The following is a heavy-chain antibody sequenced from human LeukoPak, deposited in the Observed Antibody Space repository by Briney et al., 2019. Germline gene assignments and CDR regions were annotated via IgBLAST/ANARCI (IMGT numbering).Heavy chain of an antibody. CDR2: INPNDGDT. D-gene: IGHD2-2*01. CDR1: GYTFTDYY. J-gene: IGHJ4*02. CDR3: ARANFLYCSSSTCLFDY. V-gene: IGHV1-2*02. Sequence: ASVKVSCKASGYTFTDYYMHWVRQAPGQGSEWMGWINPNDGDTNYAQKFQGRVTMTRDTSISTAHMEVSRLRSDDTAVYYCARANFLYCSSSTCLFDYRGQGTLVTVSS.